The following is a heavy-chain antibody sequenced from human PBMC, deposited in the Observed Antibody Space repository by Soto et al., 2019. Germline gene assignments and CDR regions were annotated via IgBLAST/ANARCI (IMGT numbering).Heavy chain of an antibody. D-gene: IGHD3-9*01. CDR3: ARRDILTGYSLDY. V-gene: IGHV4-4*02. CDR1: GGSISSSNW. Sequence: SETLSLTCAVSGGSISSSNWWSWVSQPPGKGLEWIGEIYHSGSTNYNPSLKSRVTISVDKSKNQFSLKLSSVTAADTAVYYCARRDILTGYSLDYWGQGTLVTSPQ. J-gene: IGHJ4*02. CDR2: IYHSGST.